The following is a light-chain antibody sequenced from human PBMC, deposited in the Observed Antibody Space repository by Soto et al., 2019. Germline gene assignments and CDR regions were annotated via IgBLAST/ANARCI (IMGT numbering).Light chain of an antibody. CDR2: DSS. V-gene: IGKV1-33*01. CDR1: QDIGTS. Sequence: DIQMTQSPSSLSVSVGDRVTITCRASQDIGTSLNWYHQKPGKAPRLFIYDSSDLESGVPSRFGGSGSGTEFVLTISRLQPEDIATYYCQQYEKLPITFGQGTRLDIK. CDR3: QQYEKLPIT. J-gene: IGKJ5*01.